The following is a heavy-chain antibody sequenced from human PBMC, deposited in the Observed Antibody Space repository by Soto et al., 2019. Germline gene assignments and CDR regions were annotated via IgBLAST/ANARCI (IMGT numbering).Heavy chain of an antibody. D-gene: IGHD6-13*01. CDR2: IYYSGST. Sequence: SETLSLTCTVSGGSISSYYWSWIRQPPGKGLEWIGYIYYSGSTNYNPSLKSRVTISVDTSKNQFSLKLSSVTAADTAVYYCARESGEQKLVEYYGMDVWGQGTTVTVSS. CDR3: ARESGEQKLVEYYGMDV. CDR1: GGSISSYY. J-gene: IGHJ6*02. V-gene: IGHV4-59*01.